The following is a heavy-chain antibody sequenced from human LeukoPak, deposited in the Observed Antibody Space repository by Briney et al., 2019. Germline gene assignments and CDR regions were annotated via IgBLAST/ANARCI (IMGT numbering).Heavy chain of an antibody. CDR2: ISYDGSNK. CDR3: ARDSSSWSD. CDR1: GFTFSSYA. V-gene: IGHV3-30-3*01. Sequence: GRSLRLSCAASGFTFSSYAMHWVRQAPGKGLEWVAVISYDGSNKYYADSVKGRFTISRDNSKNTLYLQMNSLRAEDTAVYYCARDSSSWSDWGQGTLVTVSS. D-gene: IGHD6-13*01. J-gene: IGHJ4*02.